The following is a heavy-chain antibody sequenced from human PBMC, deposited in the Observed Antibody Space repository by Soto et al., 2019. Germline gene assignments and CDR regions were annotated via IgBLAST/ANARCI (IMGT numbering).Heavy chain of an antibody. CDR3: ARLEGRITIFGVVIIGPRFDP. D-gene: IGHD3-3*01. CDR2: INHSGST. CDR1: GGSFSGYY. J-gene: IGHJ5*02. V-gene: IGHV4-34*01. Sequence: PSETLSLTCAVYGGSFSGYYWSWIRQPPGKGLEWIGEINHSGSTNYNPSLKSRVTISVDTSKNQFSLKLSSVTAADTAVYYCARLEGRITIFGVVIIGPRFDPWGQGTLVTVSS.